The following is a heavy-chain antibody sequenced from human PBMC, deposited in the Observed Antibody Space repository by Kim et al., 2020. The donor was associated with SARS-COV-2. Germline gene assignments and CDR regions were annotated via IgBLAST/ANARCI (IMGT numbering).Heavy chain of an antibody. V-gene: IGHV3-23*01. D-gene: IGHD2-21*01. Sequence: GGSLRLSCVVSGFTFDTYAMHWVRQAPGKGLEWVSGISDDGGNKDYADSVKGRFTISRDNSKNTVYLQMNSLRAEDTAEYFCAKDLWMDHYSRDHFDCWGRGNLLLVS. J-gene: IGHJ4*02. CDR1: GFTFDTYA. CDR2: ISDDGGNK. CDR3: AKDLWMDHYSRDHFDC.